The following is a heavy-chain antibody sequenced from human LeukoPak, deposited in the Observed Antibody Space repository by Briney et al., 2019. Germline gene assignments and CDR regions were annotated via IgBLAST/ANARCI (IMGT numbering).Heavy chain of an antibody. CDR3: ARALSSGWSHAFDI. D-gene: IGHD6-19*01. V-gene: IGHV3-30-3*01. J-gene: IGHJ3*02. CDR2: MLSDGSNK. CDR1: GFTFSVYT. Sequence: PGGSLRLSCAASGFTFSVYTIHWVRQAPGKGLEWVAVMLSDGSNKYYADSVKGRFTISRDNSRNTMYLQMNSLRAEDTAVYYCARALSSGWSHAFDIWGQGTMVTVSS.